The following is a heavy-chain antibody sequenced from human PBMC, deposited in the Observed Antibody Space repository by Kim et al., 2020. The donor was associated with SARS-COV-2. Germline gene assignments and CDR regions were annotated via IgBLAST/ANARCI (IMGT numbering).Heavy chain of an antibody. Sequence: SETLSLTCTVSGGSISSYYWSWIRQPPGKGLEWIGYIYNSGRTNYIPSLKSRVTTSVDTSKNQFFLKLSSVTAADTAVYYCARDQYSSSWYSRWFDPWG. CDR3: ARDQYSSSWYSRWFDP. CDR1: GGSISSYY. V-gene: IGHV4-59*01. D-gene: IGHD6-13*01. CDR2: IYNSGRT. J-gene: IGHJ5*02.